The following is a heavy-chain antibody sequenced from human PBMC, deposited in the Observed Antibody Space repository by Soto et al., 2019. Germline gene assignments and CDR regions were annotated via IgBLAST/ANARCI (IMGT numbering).Heavy chain of an antibody. CDR2: ISAYNVRT. CDR3: GKEDLYDDSEY. V-gene: IGHV1-18*01. J-gene: IGHJ4*02. CDR1: FYIFTNYG. D-gene: IGHD3-16*01. Sequence: GSVXVSFRTSFYIFTNYGIIFLRQAPGQGLEWMAWISAYNVRTDYAPNLQGRLTLTTDTSTNTAYMELRSLRSDDTAVYFCGKEDLYDDSEYWGQGTLVTVSS.